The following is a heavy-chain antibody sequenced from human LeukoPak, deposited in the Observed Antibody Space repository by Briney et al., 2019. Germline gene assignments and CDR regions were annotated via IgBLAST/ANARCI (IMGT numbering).Heavy chain of an antibody. D-gene: IGHD6-13*01. Sequence: GGTLRLSCAASGFTFRSYGMSWVRQAPGKGLEWVSAIRGSGGSTYYADSVKGRFTISRDNSKNTLYLQMNSLRAEDTAVYYCAKDGAPAAGEDYFDYWGQGTLVTVSS. CDR3: AKDGAPAAGEDYFDY. J-gene: IGHJ4*02. CDR1: GFTFRSYG. CDR2: IRGSGGST. V-gene: IGHV3-23*01.